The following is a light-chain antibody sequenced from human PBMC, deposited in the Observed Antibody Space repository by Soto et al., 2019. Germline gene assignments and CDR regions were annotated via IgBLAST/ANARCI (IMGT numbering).Light chain of an antibody. CDR2: YAS. CDR1: NIGSKS. J-gene: IGLJ1*01. CDR3: QVWDSSSDHYV. V-gene: IGLV3-21*04. Sequence: SSELTQPPSVSVAPGKTARITCGGNNIGSKSVHWYQQKPGQAPVLVIYYASDRPSGIPERFSGSNSGNTATLTISRVEAGDEADYYCQVWDSSSDHYVFGTGTKLTVL.